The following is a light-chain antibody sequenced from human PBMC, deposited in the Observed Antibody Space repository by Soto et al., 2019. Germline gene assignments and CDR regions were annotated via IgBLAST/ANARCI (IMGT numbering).Light chain of an antibody. V-gene: IGLV1-51*01. CDR2: DNN. Sequence: QSALTQPPSVSAAPGQKVTISCSGSSSNIGNNYVSWYQQLPGTAPKLLIYDNNKRPSGIPDRFSGSKSGTSATLGITGLQTGDEADYYCGTWDSSLSEGVFGTGTKVTVL. CDR1: SSNIGNNY. CDR3: GTWDSSLSEGV. J-gene: IGLJ1*01.